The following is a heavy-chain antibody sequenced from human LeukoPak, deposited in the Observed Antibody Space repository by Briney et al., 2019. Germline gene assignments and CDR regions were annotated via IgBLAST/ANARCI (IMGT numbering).Heavy chain of an antibody. Sequence: ASVKVSCKAPGYTFTSYGISWVRQAPGQGLKGMEGFSAYNGNTNYAQKLQGRVTMTTDTSTSTAYMELRSLRSDDTAVYYCARTYCSSTSCYWVFDYWGQGTLVTVSS. CDR3: ARTYCSSTSCYWVFDY. J-gene: IGHJ4*02. CDR1: GYTFTSYG. D-gene: IGHD2-2*01. V-gene: IGHV1-18*04. CDR2: FSAYNGNT.